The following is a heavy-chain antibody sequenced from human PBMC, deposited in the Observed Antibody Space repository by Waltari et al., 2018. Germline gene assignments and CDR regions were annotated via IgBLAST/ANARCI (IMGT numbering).Heavy chain of an antibody. D-gene: IGHD2-15*01. J-gene: IGHJ4*02. CDR1: GFTFDDYA. CDR2: ISWNSGSI. V-gene: IGHV3-9*01. Sequence: EVQLVESGGGLVQPGRSLRLSCAASGFTFDDYALHWVRHAPGKGLEWVSGISWNSGSIGYADSVKGRFTISRDNAKNSLYLQMNSLRAEDTALYYCAKEYCSGGSCYSYFDYWGQGTLVTVSS. CDR3: AKEYCSGGSCYSYFDY.